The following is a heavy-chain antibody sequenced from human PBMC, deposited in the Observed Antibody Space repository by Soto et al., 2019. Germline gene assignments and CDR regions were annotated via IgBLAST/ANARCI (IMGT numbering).Heavy chain of an antibody. CDR3: ATSYDSSGYDY. J-gene: IGHJ4*02. CDR1: GFTFSSYA. CDR2: LSGSGIST. V-gene: IGHV3-23*01. D-gene: IGHD3-22*01. Sequence: GGSLRLCCAASGFTFSSYAMSWVRQAPGKGLEWVSALSGSGISTYYADTVKGRFTISRDNSRNTLYLQMNSLRAEDTAVYYCATSYDSSGYDYWGQGTLVTVSS.